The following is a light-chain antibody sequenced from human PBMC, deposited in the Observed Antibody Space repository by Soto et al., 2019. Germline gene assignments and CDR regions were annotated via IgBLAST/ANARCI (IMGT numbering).Light chain of an antibody. V-gene: IGKV3-11*01. CDR3: QQRAKWPST. CDR1: QSVDRY. J-gene: IGKJ3*01. CDR2: DAY. Sequence: VMPQSQATLSVSPGETATLSCRASQSVDRYVAWYQQKLGQAPRLLIYDAYTRATGVAARFTGSGSATDFSLTITSLEPEDFAVYYCQQRAKWPSTLGPGTKVDIK.